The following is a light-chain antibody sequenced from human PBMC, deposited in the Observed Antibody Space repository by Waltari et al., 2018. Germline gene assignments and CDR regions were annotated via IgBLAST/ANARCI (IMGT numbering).Light chain of an antibody. CDR3: MQATQFPRT. CDR1: QSLLHYNGNTY. CDR2: EIS. V-gene: IGKV2-24*01. Sequence: DIVMTQTPLSSPVTLGQPASIPCRSSQSLLHYNGNTYLSWLHQRPGQPPRVLIYEISNRLSGVPDRFSGSGAGTEFTLKISRVEAEDVGVYYCMQATQFPRTFGQGTKVEIK. J-gene: IGKJ1*01.